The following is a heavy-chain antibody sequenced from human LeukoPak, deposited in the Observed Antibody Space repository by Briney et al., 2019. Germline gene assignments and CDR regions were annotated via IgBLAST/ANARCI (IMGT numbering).Heavy chain of an antibody. J-gene: IGHJ6*02. V-gene: IGHV1-8*01. D-gene: IGHD2-2*01. Sequence: VKVSCKASGYPFTSYDINWVRQATGQGLEWMGWMNPNSGNTGYAQKFQGRVTMTRNTSISTAYMELSSLRSEDTAVYYCARHCSSTSCSIQGMDVWGQGTTVTVSS. CDR2: MNPNSGNT. CDR1: GYPFTSYD. CDR3: ARHCSSTSCSIQGMDV.